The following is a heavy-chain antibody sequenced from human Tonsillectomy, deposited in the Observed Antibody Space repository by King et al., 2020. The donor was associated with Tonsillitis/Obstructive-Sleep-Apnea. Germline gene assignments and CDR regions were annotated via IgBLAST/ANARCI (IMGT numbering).Heavy chain of an antibody. CDR2: IYYSGVT. Sequence: QLQESGPGLVKPSETLSLTCTVSGGSISSYYWSWIRQPPGKGLEWIGYIYYSGVTNYNPSLKSRVTISVDTSNNQFSLKLSSVTAADTAVYYCARVDRSWNFDLLGRGTLVTVSS. J-gene: IGHJ2*01. D-gene: IGHD3/OR15-3a*01. CDR3: ARVDRSWNFDL. V-gene: IGHV4-59*01. CDR1: GGSISSYY.